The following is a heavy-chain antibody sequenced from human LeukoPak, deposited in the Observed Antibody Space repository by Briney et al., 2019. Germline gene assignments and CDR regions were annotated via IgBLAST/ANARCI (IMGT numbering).Heavy chain of an antibody. CDR3: AKGEGNLFDY. J-gene: IGHJ4*02. CDR2: ISYDGSNK. Sequence: PGGSLRLSCAASGFTFSSYGMNWVRQAPGKGLEWVAVISYDGSNKYYADSVKGRFTISRDNSKNTLYLQMNSLRAEDTAVYYCAKGEGNLFDYWGQGTLVTVSS. V-gene: IGHV3-30*18. D-gene: IGHD4-23*01. CDR1: GFTFSSYG.